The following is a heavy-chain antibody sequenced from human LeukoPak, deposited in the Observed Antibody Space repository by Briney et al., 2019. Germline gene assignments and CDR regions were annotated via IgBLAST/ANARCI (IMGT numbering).Heavy chain of an antibody. J-gene: IGHJ4*02. Sequence: PSETLSLTCAVYGGSFSGYYWSWTRQPPGKGLEWIGEINHSGSTNYNPSLKSRVTISVDTSKNQFSLKLSSVTAADTAVYYCARGSGYYGSGSYRGRYFDYWGQGTLVTVSS. D-gene: IGHD3-10*01. CDR1: GGSFSGYY. CDR3: ARGSGYYGSGSYRGRYFDY. V-gene: IGHV4-34*01. CDR2: INHSGST.